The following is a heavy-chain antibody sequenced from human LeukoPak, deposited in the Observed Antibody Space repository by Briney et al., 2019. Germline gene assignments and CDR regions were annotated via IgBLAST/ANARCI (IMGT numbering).Heavy chain of an antibody. CDR1: GYIFTCYY. CDR2: INPNSGGT. V-gene: IGHV1-2*06. Sequence: GASVKVSCKASGYIFTCYYMHWVRQAPGQGLEWMGRINPNSGGTNYAQKFQGRVTMTRDTSISTAYMELSRLRSDDKAVYYCARLAVLDAFDIWGQGTMVTVSS. D-gene: IGHD6-19*01. CDR3: ARLAVLDAFDI. J-gene: IGHJ3*02.